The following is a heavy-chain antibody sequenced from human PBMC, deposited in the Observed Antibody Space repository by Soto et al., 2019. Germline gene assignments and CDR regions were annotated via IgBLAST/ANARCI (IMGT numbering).Heavy chain of an antibody. CDR3: ARCGDPYYDYIWGSYRPRQNNAFDI. Sequence: PGGSLRLSCVASAFTFSNYAMNWVRQAPGKGLEWVSGISGSGGSTYYADSVKGRFTISRDNSKNTLYLQMNSLRAEDTAVYYCARCGDPYYDYIWGSYRPRQNNAFDIWGQGTMVTVSS. CDR2: ISGSGGST. D-gene: IGHD3-16*02. J-gene: IGHJ3*02. CDR1: AFTFSNYA. V-gene: IGHV3-23*01.